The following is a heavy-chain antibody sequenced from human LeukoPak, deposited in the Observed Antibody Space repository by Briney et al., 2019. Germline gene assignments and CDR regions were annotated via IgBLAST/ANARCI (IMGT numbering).Heavy chain of an antibody. V-gene: IGHV3-23*01. CDR1: GFTFSSYA. J-gene: IGHJ4*02. CDR2: ISGSGGST. Sequence: GGSLRFSCAASGFTFSSYAMSWVRQAPGKGLEWVSAISGSGGSTYYADSVKGRFTISRDNSKNTLYLQMNSLRAEDTAVYYCAKDRTAMARQYYFDYWGQGTLVTVSS. D-gene: IGHD5-18*01. CDR3: AKDRTAMARQYYFDY.